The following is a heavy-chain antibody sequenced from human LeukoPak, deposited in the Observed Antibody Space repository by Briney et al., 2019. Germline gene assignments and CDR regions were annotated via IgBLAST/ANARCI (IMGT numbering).Heavy chain of an antibody. Sequence: PSETLSLTCAVYGGSFSGYYWSWIRQPPGKGLEWIGEINHSGSTNYNPRLKSRATISVDTSKNQFSLKLSSVTAADTAVYYCAGIAVAASSPAFDIWGQGTMVTVSS. J-gene: IGHJ3*02. CDR3: AGIAVAASSPAFDI. CDR1: GGSFSGYY. V-gene: IGHV4-34*01. D-gene: IGHD6-19*01. CDR2: INHSGST.